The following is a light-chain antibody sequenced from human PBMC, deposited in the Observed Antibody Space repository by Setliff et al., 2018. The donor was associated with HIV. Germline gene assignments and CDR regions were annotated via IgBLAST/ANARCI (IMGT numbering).Light chain of an antibody. CDR3: QSADSIGILYV. Sequence: SYELTQPPSVSVSPGQTARITCSGDALPKQYAYWYQQKPGQAPMLVIYKDSERPSGIPERFSGSSSGTTVTLTISGVRAEDEADYYCQSADSIGILYVFGTGTKVTVL. CDR2: KDS. CDR1: ALPKQY. J-gene: IGLJ1*01. V-gene: IGLV3-25*03.